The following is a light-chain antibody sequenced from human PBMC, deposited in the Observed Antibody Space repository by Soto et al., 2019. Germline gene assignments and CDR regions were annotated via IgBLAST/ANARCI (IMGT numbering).Light chain of an antibody. CDR2: EVT. CDR3: SSYTSSSTRV. Sequence: QSALTQPASVSGSPGQSITISCNGTSSDVGGYNSVSWYQQHPGKAPKLVIYEVTNRPSGISNRFSGSKSGNTASLTISGLQAEDEADYYCSSYTSSSTRVFGTGTKVTVL. CDR1: SSDVGGYNS. J-gene: IGLJ1*01. V-gene: IGLV2-14*01.